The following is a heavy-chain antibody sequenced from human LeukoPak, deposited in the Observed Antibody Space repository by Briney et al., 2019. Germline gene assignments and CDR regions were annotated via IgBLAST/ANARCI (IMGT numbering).Heavy chain of an antibody. V-gene: IGHV3-23*01. CDR2: ISGSGGST. J-gene: IGHJ5*02. Sequence: PGGSLRLSCAASGFTFSSYAMSWVRQAPGKGREWVSAISGSGGSTYYADSVKGRFTISRDNSKNTLYLQMNSLRAEDTAVYYCAKDKSSSWYEGEFDPWGQGTLVTVSS. D-gene: IGHD6-13*01. CDR3: AKDKSSSWYEGEFDP. CDR1: GFTFSSYA.